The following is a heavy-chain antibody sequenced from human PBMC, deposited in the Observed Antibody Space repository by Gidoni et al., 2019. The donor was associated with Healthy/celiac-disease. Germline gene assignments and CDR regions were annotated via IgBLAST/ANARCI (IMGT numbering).Heavy chain of an antibody. CDR2: IKQDGSEK. V-gene: IGHV3-7*03. CDR1: GFTFSSYW. CDR3: AVYCSSGEYFQH. D-gene: IGHD6-6*01. J-gene: IGHJ1*01. Sequence: GFTFSSYWMSWVRQAPGKGLEWVANIKQDGSEKYYVDSVKGRFTISRDNAKNSLYLQMNSLRAEDTAVYYCAVYCSSGEYFQHWGQGTLVTVSS.